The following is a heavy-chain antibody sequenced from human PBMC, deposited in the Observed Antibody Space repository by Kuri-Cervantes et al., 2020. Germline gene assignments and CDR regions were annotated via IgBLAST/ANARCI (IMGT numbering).Heavy chain of an antibody. CDR1: GFTFSSYS. V-gene: IGHV3-21*01. CDR2: ISSSSSYI. J-gene: IGHJ6*02. CDR3: ARDMTHPMATIIAYYYYGLDV. Sequence: GGSLRLSCAASGFTFSSYSMNWVRQAPGKGLEWVSSISSSSSYIYYADSVKGRFTISRDNSKNTLYLQMNSLRAEDTAVYYCARDMTHPMATIIAYYYYGLDVWGQGTTVTVSS. D-gene: IGHD5-24*01.